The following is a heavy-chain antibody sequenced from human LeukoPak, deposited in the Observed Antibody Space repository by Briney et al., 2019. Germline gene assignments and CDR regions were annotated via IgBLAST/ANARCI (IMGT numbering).Heavy chain of an antibody. D-gene: IGHD3-16*01. CDR1: GFTFNHYW. CDR3: ARGIYDTGSLGLYFDH. V-gene: IGHV3-7*01. CDR2: IKQDGSQI. J-gene: IGHJ1*01. Sequence: PGGSLRLSCAASGFTFNHYWMSWVRQAPGKGLEWLANIKQDGSQIYYVDSVKGRFTTSRDNAKYSLYLQMNSLRAEDTAVYYCARGIYDTGSLGLYFDHWGQGTLVTVSS.